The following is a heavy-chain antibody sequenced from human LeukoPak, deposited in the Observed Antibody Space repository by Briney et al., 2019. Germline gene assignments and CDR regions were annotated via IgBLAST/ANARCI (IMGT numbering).Heavy chain of an antibody. CDR3: ARDPSGSPPNYYYYYGMDV. Sequence: SETLSLTCTVSGYSISSGYYWGWIRQPPGKGLEWIGSIYHSGSTYYNPSLKSRVTISVDTSKNQFSLKLSSVTAADTAVYYCARDPSGSPPNYYYYYGMDVWGQGTTVTVSS. D-gene: IGHD1-26*01. J-gene: IGHJ6*02. CDR2: IYHSGST. V-gene: IGHV4-38-2*02. CDR1: GYSISSGYY.